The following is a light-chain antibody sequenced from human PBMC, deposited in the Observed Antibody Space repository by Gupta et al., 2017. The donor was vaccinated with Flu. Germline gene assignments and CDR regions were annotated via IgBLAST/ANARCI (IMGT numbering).Light chain of an antibody. CDR1: QSFNTY. J-gene: IGKJ4*01. V-gene: IGKV1-5*03. Sequence: DIQMTQSPSTLSASVGDRVTITCRASQSFNTYLAWYQQKPGKAPRLLIYKASNLESGVPSRFSGSGSGTEFTLTIGSLQPDDFATYYCQQDKSYPLTFGGGTKVEIK. CDR3: QQDKSYPLT. CDR2: KAS.